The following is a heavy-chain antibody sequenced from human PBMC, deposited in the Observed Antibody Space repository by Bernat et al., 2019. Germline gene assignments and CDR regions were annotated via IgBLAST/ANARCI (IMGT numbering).Heavy chain of an antibody. CDR2: IRNKAYGGTT. CDR3: TRGGASAQYYFDY. CDR1: GFTFGDYA. Sequence: EVQLVESGGGLVQPGGSLRLSCTASGFTFGDYALSWVRQAPGKGLEWVSFIRNKAYGGTTEYAASVKGRFTISRDDSKSIAYLQMNSLETEDTAVYYCTRGGASAQYYFDYWGQGTLVTVSS. V-gene: IGHV3-49*04. J-gene: IGHJ4*02.